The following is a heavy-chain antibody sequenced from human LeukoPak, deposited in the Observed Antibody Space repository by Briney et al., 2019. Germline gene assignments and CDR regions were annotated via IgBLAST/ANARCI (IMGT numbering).Heavy chain of an antibody. CDR2: INHSGST. CDR1: GGSFSGYY. J-gene: IGHJ5*02. D-gene: IGHD6-19*01. V-gene: IGHV4-34*01. CDR3: ARKSSGWYLKWFDR. Sequence: SETLSLTCAVYGGSFSGYYWSWIRQPPGKGLEWIGEINHSGSTNYNPSLKSRVTISVDTSKNQFSLKLSSVTAADTAVYYCARKSSGWYLKWFDRWGQGTLVTVSS.